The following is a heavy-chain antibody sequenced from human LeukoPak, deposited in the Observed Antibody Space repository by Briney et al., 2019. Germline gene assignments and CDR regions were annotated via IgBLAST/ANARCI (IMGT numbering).Heavy chain of an antibody. CDR1: GGSISSYY. J-gene: IGHJ3*02. CDR2: IYTSGST. D-gene: IGHD6-13*01. V-gene: IGHV4-4*07. CDR3: ARDSTLSSSREPDAFDI. Sequence: SETLSLTCTVSGGSISSYYWSWIRQLAGKGLEWIGRIYTSGSTNYNPSLKSRVTMSVDTSKNQFSLKLSSVTAADTAVYYCARDSTLSSSREPDAFDIWGQGTMVTVSS.